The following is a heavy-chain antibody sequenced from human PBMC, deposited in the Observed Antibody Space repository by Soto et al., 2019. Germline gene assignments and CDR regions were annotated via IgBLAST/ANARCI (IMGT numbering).Heavy chain of an antibody. CDR1: CYNFATYW. D-gene: IGHD1-20*01. CDR3: ARRLDNTLDF. J-gene: IGHJ4*02. V-gene: IGHV5-51*01. Sequence: LKISCKGSCYNFATYWIGWVRQMPGKGLEWMGIIYPHDSDTRYSPSFQGQVTISADKSISTAYLQWSSLKASDTAIYYCARRLDNTLDFWGQGTLVTVSS. CDR2: IYPHDSDT.